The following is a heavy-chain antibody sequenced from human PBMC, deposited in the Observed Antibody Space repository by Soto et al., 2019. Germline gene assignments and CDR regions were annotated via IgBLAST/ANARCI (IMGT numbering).Heavy chain of an antibody. D-gene: IGHD3-3*01. CDR1: GGSFSGYY. CDR3: ARGGRFWPGPTDY. Sequence: QVQLQQWGAGLLKPSETLSLTCAVYGGSFSGYYWSWIRQPPGKGLEWIGEINHSGSTNYNPPLKIRVTISVDTSKNQFSLKLSSVTAADTAVYYCARGGRFWPGPTDYWGQGTLVTVSS. CDR2: INHSGST. V-gene: IGHV4-34*01. J-gene: IGHJ4*02.